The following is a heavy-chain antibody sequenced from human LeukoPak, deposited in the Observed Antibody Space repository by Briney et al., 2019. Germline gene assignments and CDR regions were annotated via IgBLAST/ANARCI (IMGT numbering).Heavy chain of an antibody. CDR3: ARVIRAAAGKGYFDY. D-gene: IGHD6-13*01. V-gene: IGHV3-23*01. CDR2: ISGSGGST. J-gene: IGHJ4*02. Sequence: QPEGSLRLSCAASGFTFSSYAMSWVRQAPGKGLEWASAISGSGGSTYHADSVKGRFTISRDSSKNTLYLQMNSLRAEDTAIYYCARVIRAAAGKGYFDYWGQGALVTVSS. CDR1: GFTFSSYA.